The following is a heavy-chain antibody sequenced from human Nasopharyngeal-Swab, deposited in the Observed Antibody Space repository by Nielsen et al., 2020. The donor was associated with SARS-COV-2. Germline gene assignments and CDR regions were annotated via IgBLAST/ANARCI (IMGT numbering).Heavy chain of an antibody. Sequence: ASVKVSCKTSGYTFTNYAMNWVRQAPGQGLEWMGWINTNTGNPMYAQGYTGRFVFSLDTSVSTAYLQISSLKAEDTAVYYCARDLVGSGYYWGQGTLVTVS. D-gene: IGHD2-2*01. J-gene: IGHJ4*02. CDR2: INTNTGNP. CDR3: ARDLVGSGYY. V-gene: IGHV7-4-1*02. CDR1: GYTFTNYA.